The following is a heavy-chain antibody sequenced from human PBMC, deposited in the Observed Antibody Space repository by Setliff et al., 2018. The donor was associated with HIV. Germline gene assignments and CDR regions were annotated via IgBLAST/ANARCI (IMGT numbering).Heavy chain of an antibody. CDR3: ATQRDIVMVPGQGGFDI. D-gene: IGHD2-2*01. J-gene: IGHJ3*02. V-gene: IGHV1-18*01. CDR1: TCTFSSYV. CDR2: ISVYNGTT. Sequence: GASVKVSCKASTCTFSSYVINWVRQAPGQGLEWMGRISVYNGTTIYAQKLQGRVIMTTDTSTSTAYMELRSLRSDDTAMYYCATQRDIVMVPGQGGFDIWAQGTMVTVSS.